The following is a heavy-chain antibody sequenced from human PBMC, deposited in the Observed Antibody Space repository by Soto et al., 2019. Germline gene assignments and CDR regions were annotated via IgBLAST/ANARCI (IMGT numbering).Heavy chain of an antibody. CDR1: GGSISSYY. CDR2: IYDSGST. D-gene: IGHD3-10*01. CDR3: ARYYGSGSLAYYYYYMDV. V-gene: IGHV4-59*01. Sequence: SETLSLTCTVSGGSISSYYWSWIRQPPGKGLEWIGYIYDSGSTNYNPSLKSRVTISVDTSKNQFSLKLSSLTAADTAVYYCARYYGSGSLAYYYYYMDVWGKGTTVTVSS. J-gene: IGHJ6*03.